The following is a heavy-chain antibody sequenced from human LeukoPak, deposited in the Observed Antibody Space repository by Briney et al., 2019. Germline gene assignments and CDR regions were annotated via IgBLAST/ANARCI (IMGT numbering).Heavy chain of an antibody. J-gene: IGHJ4*02. D-gene: IGHD4-17*01. V-gene: IGHV4-39*02. CDR3: ARDGWGKLRKTFDY. CDR2: IYYSGST. Sequence: PSETLSLTCTVSGGSISSSSYYWGWIRQPPGKGLEWIGSIYYSGSTYYNPSLKSRVTISVDTSKNQFSLKLSSVTAADTAVYYCARDGWGKLRKTFDYWGQGTLVTVSS. CDR1: GGSISSSSYY.